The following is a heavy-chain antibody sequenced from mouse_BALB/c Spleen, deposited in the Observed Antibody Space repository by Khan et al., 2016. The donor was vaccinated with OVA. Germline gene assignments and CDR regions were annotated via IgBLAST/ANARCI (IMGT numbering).Heavy chain of an antibody. CDR3: VKLYYYRYLYFDY. V-gene: IGHV2-3*01. Sequence: VQLQESGPGLAAPSQSLSITCTVSGFSLKNYGVSWVRQPPAKGLEWLGVIWGYGSTNYHSALISRLSISNDNSKSQVFLKLNSLQIDDTATYYCVKLYYYRYLYFDYWGQGTTLTVSS. J-gene: IGHJ2*01. D-gene: IGHD2-14*01. CDR2: IWGYGST. CDR1: GFSLKNYG.